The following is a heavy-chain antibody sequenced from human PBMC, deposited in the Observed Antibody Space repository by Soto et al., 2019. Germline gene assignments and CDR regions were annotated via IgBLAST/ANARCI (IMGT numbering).Heavy chain of an antibody. V-gene: IGHV4-39*01. CDR2: IYYSGST. CDR1: GGSISSSSYY. D-gene: IGHD6-13*01. Sequence: SETLSLTCTVSGGSISSSSYYWGWIRQPPGKGLEWIGSIYYSGSTYYNPSRKSRVTISVDTSKNQFSLKLSSVTAADTAVYYCARVEWQQLVLWWFGPWGQGTLVTVSS. J-gene: IGHJ5*02. CDR3: ARVEWQQLVLWWFGP.